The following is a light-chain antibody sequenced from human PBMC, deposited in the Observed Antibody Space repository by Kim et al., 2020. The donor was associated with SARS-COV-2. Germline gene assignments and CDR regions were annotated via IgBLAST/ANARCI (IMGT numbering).Light chain of an antibody. CDR2: GHN. V-gene: IGLV6-57*02. Sequence: KTVTIACSGGSGSIASNYVQWYQQRPGSAPPTVIYGHNKRPSGVPDRFSASIDSSSNSASLTSSGLTTEYEADYCCQSYDSTTLWVFGGGTKLTVL. CDR1: SGSIASNY. CDR3: QSYDSTTLWV. J-gene: IGLJ3*02.